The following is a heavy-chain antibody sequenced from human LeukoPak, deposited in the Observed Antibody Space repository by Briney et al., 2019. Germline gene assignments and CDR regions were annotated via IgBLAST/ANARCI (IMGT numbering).Heavy chain of an antibody. V-gene: IGHV4-39*01. CDR1: GGSISSSSYY. J-gene: IGHJ4*02. D-gene: IGHD3-10*01. CDR2: IYYSGST. Sequence: PSETLSLTCTVSGGSISSSSYYWGWIRQPPGKGLEWIGSIYYSGSTYYNPSLKSRVTISVDTSKNQFSLKLSSVTAADTAVYYCARSPYYYGSGTHFDYWGQGTLVTVSS. CDR3: ARSPYYYGSGTHFDY.